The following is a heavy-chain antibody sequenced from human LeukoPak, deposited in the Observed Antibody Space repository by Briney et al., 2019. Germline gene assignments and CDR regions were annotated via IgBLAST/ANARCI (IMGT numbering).Heavy chain of an antibody. D-gene: IGHD3/OR15-3a*01. CDR3: ATGLRRYYYYMDV. CDR1: GYTLTELS. J-gene: IGHJ6*03. CDR2: FDPEDGET. Sequence: ASVKVSCKVSGYTLTELSMHWVRQAPGKGLEWTGGFDPEDGETIYAQKFQGRVTMTEDTSTDTAYMELSSLRSEDTAVYYCATGLRRYYYYMDVWGKGTTVTVSS. V-gene: IGHV1-24*01.